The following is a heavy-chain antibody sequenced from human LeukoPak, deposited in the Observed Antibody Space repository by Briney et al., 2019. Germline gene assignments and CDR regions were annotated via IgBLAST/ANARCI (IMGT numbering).Heavy chain of an antibody. Sequence: PSETLSLTCTVSGGSISSSSYYWSWIRQPPGKGLEWIGEINHSGSTNYNPSLKSRVTISVDTSKNQFSLKLSSVTAADTAVYYCASAPYYYDSSANNGVDYWGQGTLVTVSS. V-gene: IGHV4-39*07. CDR3: ASAPYYYDSSANNGVDY. CDR1: GGSISSSSYY. D-gene: IGHD3-22*01. CDR2: INHSGST. J-gene: IGHJ4*02.